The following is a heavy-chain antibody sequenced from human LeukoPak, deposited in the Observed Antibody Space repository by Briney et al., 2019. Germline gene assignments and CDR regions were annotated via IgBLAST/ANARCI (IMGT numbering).Heavy chain of an antibody. D-gene: IGHD6-19*01. J-gene: IGHJ4*02. CDR1: GFSVSTNY. CDR3: AKDPTAGSSGWSRYFDY. Sequence: PGGSLRLSCAASGFSVSTNYMSWVRQAPGKGLEWVSAISGSGGSTYYADSVKGRFTISRDNSKNTLYLQMNSLRAEDTAVYYCAKDPTAGSSGWSRYFDYWGQGTLVTVSS. CDR2: ISGSGGST. V-gene: IGHV3-23*01.